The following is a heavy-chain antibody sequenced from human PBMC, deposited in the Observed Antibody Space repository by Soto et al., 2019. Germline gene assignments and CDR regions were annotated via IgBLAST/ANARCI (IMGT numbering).Heavy chain of an antibody. CDR2: IRFDGSNI. D-gene: IGHD1-26*01. J-gene: IGHJ4*02. CDR1: EIIFSGYG. Sequence: GGSLRLSCAVSEIIFSGYGMHWVRQAPGKGLEWVAVIRFDGSNIHYADSVKGRFTISRDNSKNTLYLQMDSLRAEDTAVYYCARAGVGGTVFFGYFVYGGKGALVTVP. CDR3: ARAGVGGTVFFGYFVY. V-gene: IGHV3-33*01.